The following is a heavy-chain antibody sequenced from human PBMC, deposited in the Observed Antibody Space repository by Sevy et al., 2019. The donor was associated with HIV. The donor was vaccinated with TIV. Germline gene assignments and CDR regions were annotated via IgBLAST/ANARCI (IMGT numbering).Heavy chain of an antibody. CDR2: MNPNSGNT. D-gene: IGHD3-22*01. J-gene: IGHJ4*02. V-gene: IGHV1-8*01. CDR3: ARGAGLLLRTSKFDY. Sequence: ASVKVSCKASGYTFTSYDINWVRQATGQGLEWMGWMNPNSGNTGYAQKFQGRVTMTRNNSISTAYLELSSLRSEDTAVYYCARGAGLLLRTSKFDYWGQGTLVTVSS. CDR1: GYTFTSYD.